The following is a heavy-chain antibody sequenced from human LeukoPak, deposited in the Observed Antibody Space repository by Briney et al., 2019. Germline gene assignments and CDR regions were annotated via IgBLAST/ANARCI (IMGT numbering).Heavy chain of an antibody. J-gene: IGHJ4*02. CDR2: IYYSGST. CDR1: GGSISSYY. CDR3: ARVATGATYN. D-gene: IGHD1-26*01. Sequence: PSETLSLTCTVSGGSISSYYWSWIRQPPGKGLEWSGYIYYSGSTNYNPSLKSRVTISVDTSKNQFSLKLSSVIAADTAVYYCARVATGATYNWGQGTLVTVSS. V-gene: IGHV4-59*01.